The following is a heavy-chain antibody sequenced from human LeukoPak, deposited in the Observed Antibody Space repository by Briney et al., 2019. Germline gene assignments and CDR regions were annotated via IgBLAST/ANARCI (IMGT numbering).Heavy chain of an antibody. J-gene: IGHJ6*03. CDR2: IIPIFGTT. V-gene: IGHV1-69*06. CDR3: ARVVGLTGYSSSWYSGYYYYMDV. Sequence: SVKVSCKASGGTFSSYAISWVRQAPGQGLEWMGGIIPIFGTTNYAQKFQDRVTITADKSTSTAYMELSSLRSEDTAVCYCARVVGLTGYSSSWYSGYYYYMDVWGKGTTVTVSS. CDR1: GGTFSSYA. D-gene: IGHD6-13*01.